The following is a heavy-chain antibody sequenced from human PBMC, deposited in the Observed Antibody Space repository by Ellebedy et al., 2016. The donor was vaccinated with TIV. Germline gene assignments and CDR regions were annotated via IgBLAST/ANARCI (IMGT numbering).Heavy chain of an antibody. Sequence: GESLKISXAASGFTFSSYGMHWVRQAPGKGLEWVAVIWYDGSNKYYADSVKGRFTISRDNSKNTLYLQMNSLRAEDTAVYYCAKVQTLWVTATPFDYWGQGTLVTVSS. CDR2: IWYDGSNK. CDR3: AKVQTLWVTATPFDY. CDR1: GFTFSSYG. J-gene: IGHJ4*02. V-gene: IGHV3-33*06. D-gene: IGHD2-21*02.